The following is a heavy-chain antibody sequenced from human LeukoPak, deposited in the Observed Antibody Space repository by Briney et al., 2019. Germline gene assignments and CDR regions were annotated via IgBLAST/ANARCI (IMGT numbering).Heavy chain of an antibody. D-gene: IGHD3-10*01. CDR2: IYWDDDK. CDR1: GFSLSTSGVG. V-gene: IGHV2-5*02. CDR3: AHRVYGSGRAFDY. Sequence: SGPTLVKPTQTLTLTCTVSGFSLSTSGVGVGWIRQPPGKALEWLALIYWDDDKRYSYSPSLKSRLTITKDTSKNQVVLTMTNMDPVDIATYYCAHRVYGSGRAFDYWGQGTLVTVSS. J-gene: IGHJ4*02.